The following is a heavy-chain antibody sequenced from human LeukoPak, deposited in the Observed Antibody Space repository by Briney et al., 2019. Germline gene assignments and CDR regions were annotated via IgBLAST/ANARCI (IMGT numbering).Heavy chain of an antibody. CDR1: GYTLTELS. Sequence: ASVKVSCKVSGYTLTELSMHWVRQAPGKGLEWMGGFDPEDGETIYAQKFQGRVTMTEDTSTDTAYMELSSLRSEDTAVYYCATAEPPPYDFWATGVIWGQGTMVTVSS. CDR2: FDPEDGET. CDR3: ATAEPPPYDFWATGVI. D-gene: IGHD3-3*01. J-gene: IGHJ3*02. V-gene: IGHV1-24*01.